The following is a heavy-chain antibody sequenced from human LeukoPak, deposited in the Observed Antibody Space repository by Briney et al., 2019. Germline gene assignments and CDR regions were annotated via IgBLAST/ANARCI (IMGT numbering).Heavy chain of an antibody. CDR1: GFTFKTYA. D-gene: IGHD3-10*01. Sequence: GGSLRLSCAASGFTFKTYAMTWVRQAPGKGLEWVSEISGSGASTYYADSVKGRFTISRDNSKNTLYLQMNSLRADDTAVFYCAKIRRADDDYWGQGTLVTVSS. J-gene: IGHJ4*02. CDR2: ISGSGAST. V-gene: IGHV3-23*01. CDR3: AKIRRADDDY.